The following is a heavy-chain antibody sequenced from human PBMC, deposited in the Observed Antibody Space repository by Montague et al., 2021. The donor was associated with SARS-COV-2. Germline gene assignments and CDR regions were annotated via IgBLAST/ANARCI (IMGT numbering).Heavy chain of an antibody. D-gene: IGHD3-9*01. V-gene: IGHV4-34*01. J-gene: IGHJ3*02. CDR1: RGPFSNYY. Sequence: SETLSLTSAVSRGPFSNYYWTWIRQSPGKGLEWIGEINQCGAPNXTPSLKSRVTISLDTSKKQISLKLNSVTVADTAVFFCARGRPVQGSFRHFDSVSSGAFDIWAQGSLVIVSS. CDR3: ARGRPVQGSFRHFDSVSSGAFDI. CDR2: INQCGAP.